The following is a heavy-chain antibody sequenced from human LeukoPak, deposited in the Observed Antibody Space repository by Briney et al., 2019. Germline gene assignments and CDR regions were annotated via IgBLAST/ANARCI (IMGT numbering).Heavy chain of an antibody. V-gene: IGHV3-23*01. CDR1: GFTFSNYA. J-gene: IGHJ3*02. D-gene: IGHD6-19*01. Sequence: GGSLRLSCAASGFTFSNYAMTWVRQAPGKGLEWVSGIGDSGSSANYGDSVKGRFTVSRDNSKNTLYLQMNSLTAEDTAVYYCAKDKGYSRGWSAFDIWGQGTMVTVSS. CDR3: AKDKGYSRGWSAFDI. CDR2: IGDSGSSA.